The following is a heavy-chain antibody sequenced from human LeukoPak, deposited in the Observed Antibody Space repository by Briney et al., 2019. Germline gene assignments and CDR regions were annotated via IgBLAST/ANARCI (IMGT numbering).Heavy chain of an antibody. D-gene: IGHD5-18*01. Sequence: SETLSLTCSVSGGSISSGDYYWSWIRQPPGKGLEWIGYVYYSGSTYYSPSLKSRVTISVDTSKNQFSLKLSSVIAADTAVYFCARSGAYSFVVWGQGTLVTVSS. V-gene: IGHV4-30-4*01. CDR1: GGSISSGDYY. J-gene: IGHJ4*02. CDR3: ARSGAYSFVV. CDR2: VYYSGST.